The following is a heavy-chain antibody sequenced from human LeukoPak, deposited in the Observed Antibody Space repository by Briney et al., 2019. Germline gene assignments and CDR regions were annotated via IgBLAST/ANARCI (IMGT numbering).Heavy chain of an antibody. Sequence: ASVKVSCKASGYTFTGYYIHWVRQAPGQGLEWMGWINPNSGGTNYAQKFQGRVTMTRDTSISTAYMELSRLRSDDTAVYYCARNYDILTGYWGHDAFDIWGQGTMVTVSS. CDR3: ARNYDILTGYWGHDAFDI. D-gene: IGHD3-9*01. V-gene: IGHV1-2*02. CDR1: GYTFTGYY. CDR2: INPNSGGT. J-gene: IGHJ3*02.